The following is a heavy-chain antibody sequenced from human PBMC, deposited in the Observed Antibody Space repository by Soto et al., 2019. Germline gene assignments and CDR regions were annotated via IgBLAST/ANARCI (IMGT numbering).Heavy chain of an antibody. CDR2: IYSGGST. CDR3: ARDDYGDYVGAFDI. V-gene: IGHV3-53*04. J-gene: IGHJ3*02. D-gene: IGHD4-17*01. Sequence: EVQLVESGGGLVQPGGSLRLSCAASGFTVSSNYMSWVRQAPGKGLEWVSVIYSGGSTYYADSVKGRFTISRHNSKNTLYLQMNSLRAEDTAVYYCARDDYGDYVGAFDIWGQGTMVTVSS. CDR1: GFTVSSNY.